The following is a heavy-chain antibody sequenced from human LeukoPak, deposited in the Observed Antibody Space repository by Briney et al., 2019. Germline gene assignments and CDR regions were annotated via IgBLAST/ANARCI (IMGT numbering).Heavy chain of an antibody. J-gene: IGHJ4*02. Sequence: ASVKVSCKASGYTFTGYYMHWVRQAPGQGLEWMGRINPNSGGTNYAQEFQGRVTMTRDTSISTAYMELSRLRSDDTAVYYCAREYSGSYYTGFDYWGQGTLVTVSS. CDR3: AREYSGSYYTGFDY. V-gene: IGHV1-2*06. CDR1: GYTFTGYY. D-gene: IGHD1-26*01. CDR2: INPNSGGT.